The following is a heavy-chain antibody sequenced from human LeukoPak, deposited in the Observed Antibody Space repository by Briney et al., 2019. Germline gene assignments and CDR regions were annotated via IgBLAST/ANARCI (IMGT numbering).Heavy chain of an antibody. Sequence: PVGSLRLSCAASGFTFSSYAMSWVRQAPGKGLEWVSAISGSGGSTYYADSVKGRFTISRDNSKNTLYLQMNSLRAEDTAVYYCAKVGYCSSTSCPDGGFDYWGQGTLVTVSS. CDR2: ISGSGGST. J-gene: IGHJ4*02. CDR1: GFTFSSYA. V-gene: IGHV3-23*01. CDR3: AKVGYCSSTSCPDGGFDY. D-gene: IGHD2-2*03.